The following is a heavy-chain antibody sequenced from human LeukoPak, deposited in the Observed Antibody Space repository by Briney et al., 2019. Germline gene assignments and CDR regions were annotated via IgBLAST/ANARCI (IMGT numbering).Heavy chain of an antibody. D-gene: IGHD5-18*01. V-gene: IGHV1-46*01. J-gene: IGHJ4*02. CDR2: INPSGGST. CDR3: AKGFGGYDLEYYFDY. Sequence: ASVKVSCTASGYIFTSYYMHWVRQAPGQGLEWMGIINPSGGSTSYAQKFQGRVTMTRDMSTSTVYMELSSLRSEDTAVYYCAKGFGGYDLEYYFDYWGQGTLVTVSS. CDR1: GYIFTSYY.